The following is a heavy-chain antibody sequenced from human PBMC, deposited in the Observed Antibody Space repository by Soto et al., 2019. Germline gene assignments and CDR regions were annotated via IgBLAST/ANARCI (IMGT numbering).Heavy chain of an antibody. J-gene: IGHJ6*02. D-gene: IGHD6-19*01. CDR2: TYYRSKWYN. V-gene: IGHV6-1*01. CDR3: ARDSSNIAVAADYYYGMDV. Sequence: QVQLQQSGPGLVKPSQTLSLTCAISGDSVSSNSAAWNWIRQSPSRGLEWLGRTYYRSKWYNDYAVSVKSRITITPDTSKNQFSLQLNSVTPEDTAVYYCARDSSNIAVAADYYYGMDVWGQGTTVTVSS. CDR1: GDSVSSNSAA.